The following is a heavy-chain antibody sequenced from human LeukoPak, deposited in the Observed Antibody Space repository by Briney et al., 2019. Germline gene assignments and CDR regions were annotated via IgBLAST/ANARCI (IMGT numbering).Heavy chain of an antibody. V-gene: IGHV3-30*03. D-gene: IGHD6-13*01. CDR2: ISYDGSNK. Sequence: GGSLRLSCAASGFAFSSYGMHWVRQAPGKGLEWVAVISYDGSNKYYADSVKGRFTISRDNSKNTLYLQMNSLRAEDTAVYYCARVTGYVMEDYFDYWGQGTLVTVSS. J-gene: IGHJ4*02. CDR1: GFAFSSYG. CDR3: ARVTGYVMEDYFDY.